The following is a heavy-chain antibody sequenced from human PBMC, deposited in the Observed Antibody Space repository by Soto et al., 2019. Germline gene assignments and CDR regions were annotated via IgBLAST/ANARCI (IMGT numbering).Heavy chain of an antibody. CDR3: AGVRVRCLEWLGSEG. CDR1: GGTFSSYA. V-gene: IGHV1-69*12. Sequence: QVQLVQSGAEVKKPGSSVKVSCKASGGTFSSYAISWVRQAPGQGLEWMGGIIPIFGTANYAQKFQGRVTITADASTSTAYMELSSLRSEDTAVYDCAGVRVRCLEWLGSEGWGQGTLVTVSS. CDR2: IIPIFGTA. D-gene: IGHD3-3*01. J-gene: IGHJ4*02.